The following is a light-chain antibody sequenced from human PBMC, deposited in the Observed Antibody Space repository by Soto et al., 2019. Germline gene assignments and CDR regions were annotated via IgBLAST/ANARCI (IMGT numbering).Light chain of an antibody. CDR1: QSVSSY. V-gene: IGKV3-11*01. CDR3: QQRSNWRGT. J-gene: IGKJ1*01. Sequence: IVLTQSPATLSLSPGERTTLSCTASQSVSSYLAWYQQKPGQAPRLLIYNASNRATGIPARFSGSGSVTNLSLTISSLASEDFAVYYCQQRSNWRGTFGQGTKLDIK. CDR2: NAS.